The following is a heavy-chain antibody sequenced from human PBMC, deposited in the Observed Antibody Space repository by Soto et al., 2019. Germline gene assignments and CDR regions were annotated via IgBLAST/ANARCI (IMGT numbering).Heavy chain of an antibody. CDR2: IKTSGGST. J-gene: IGHJ5*02. CDR1: GFTFSTYA. D-gene: IGHD2-15*01. CDR3: AKFYGGKSAHTYTIDP. Sequence: EVQLLESGGDLVQPGGSLRLSCAASGFTFSTYAMSWVRQAPGKGLEWVSTIKTSGGSTYYADSVKGRFTISRDNSKNTLYLQMNSLRPEDTAVYYCAKFYGGKSAHTYTIDPWGQGTLVTVSS. V-gene: IGHV3-23*01.